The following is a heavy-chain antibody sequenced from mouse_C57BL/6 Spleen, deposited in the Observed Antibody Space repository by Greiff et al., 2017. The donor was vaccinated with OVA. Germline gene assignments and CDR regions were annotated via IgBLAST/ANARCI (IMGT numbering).Heavy chain of an antibody. Sequence: VQLQQPGAELVKPGASVKLSCKASGYTFTSYWMPWVKQRPGQGLEWIGMIHPNSGSTNYNEKFKSKATLTVDKSSSTAYMQLSSLTSEDSAVYYCARGRYYDYDGQTPYYAMDYWGQGTSVTVSS. V-gene: IGHV1-64*01. CDR1: GYTFTSYW. CDR2: IHPNSGST. J-gene: IGHJ4*01. D-gene: IGHD2-4*01. CDR3: ARGRYYDYDGQTPYYAMDY.